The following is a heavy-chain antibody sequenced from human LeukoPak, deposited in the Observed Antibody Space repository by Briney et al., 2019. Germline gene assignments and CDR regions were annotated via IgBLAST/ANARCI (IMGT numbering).Heavy chain of an antibody. CDR3: AKDWSRNWYS. D-gene: IGHD3-3*01. Sequence: GGSLRLSCATSGFPFSSSGMSWVRQAPGKGLEWVSAISGGGDSTFYADPIKGRFTISRDNSRNTLYLQMNSLRDEDTAVYYCAKDWSRNWYSWGQGTLVTVSS. J-gene: IGHJ5*02. CDR2: ISGGGDST. V-gene: IGHV3-23*01. CDR1: GFPFSSSG.